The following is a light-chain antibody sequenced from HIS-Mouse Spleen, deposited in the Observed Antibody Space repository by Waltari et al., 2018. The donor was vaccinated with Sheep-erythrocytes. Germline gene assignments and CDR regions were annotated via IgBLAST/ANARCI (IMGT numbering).Light chain of an antibody. CDR2: AAS. CDR1: PGISSY. CDR3: QQLNSYPHT. J-gene: IGKJ2*01. V-gene: IGKV1-9*01. Sequence: DIQLTQSPSFLSASVGDRVTITCRASPGISSYLAWYQQKPGKAPKLLIYAASTLQSGVPSRFSGSGSGTEFTLTISSLQPEDFATYYCQQLNSYPHTFGQGTKL.